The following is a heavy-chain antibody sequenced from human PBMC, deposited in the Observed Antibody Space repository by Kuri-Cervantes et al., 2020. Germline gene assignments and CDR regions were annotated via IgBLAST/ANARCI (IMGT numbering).Heavy chain of an antibody. CDR2: NYYSGST. J-gene: IGHJ5*02. CDR1: GGSISSYY. Sequence: SETLSLTCTVSGGSISSYYWSWIRQPPGKGLEWIGYNYYSGSTNYNASLKSRVTISVDPSKNQFSLNLSSVTAADTAVYYCARSGTQGYCSGGSCYVSGWFDPWGQGTLVTVSS. D-gene: IGHD2-15*01. V-gene: IGHV4-59*01. CDR3: ARSGTQGYCSGGSCYVSGWFDP.